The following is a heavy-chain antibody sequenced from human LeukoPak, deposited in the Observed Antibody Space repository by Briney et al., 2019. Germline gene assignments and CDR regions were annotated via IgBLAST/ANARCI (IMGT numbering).Heavy chain of an antibody. CDR3: AAQKRGTYRPYYFDY. CDR2: IFPSGGEI. CDR1: GFTFSTFA. Sequence: PGGSLRLSCAASGFTFSTFAMIWVRQPPGKGLEWVSSIFPSGGEIHYADSVRGRFTISRDNSKSTLSLQMNSLRAEDTAIYYCAAQKRGTYRPYYFDYWGQGTLVTVSS. D-gene: IGHD3-16*02. V-gene: IGHV3-23*01. J-gene: IGHJ4*02.